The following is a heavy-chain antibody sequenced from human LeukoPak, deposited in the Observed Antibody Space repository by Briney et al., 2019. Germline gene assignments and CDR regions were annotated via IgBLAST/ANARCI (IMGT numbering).Heavy chain of an antibody. Sequence: KSGESLRLSCAASGFTFSDYYMSWIRQAPGKGLEWVSYINRCNSYTKYADSVKGRFTIYRDNAKNSLYLQMNSLRAEDTAVYYCARRGSSWSYDYWGQGTLVTVSS. CDR2: INRCNSYT. CDR3: ARRGSSWSYDY. CDR1: GFTFSDYY. D-gene: IGHD6-13*01. J-gene: IGHJ4*02. V-gene: IGHV3-11*06.